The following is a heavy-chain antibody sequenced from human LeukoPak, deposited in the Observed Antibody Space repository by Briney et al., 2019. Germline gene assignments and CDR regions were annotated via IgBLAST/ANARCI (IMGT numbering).Heavy chain of an antibody. D-gene: IGHD3-22*01. CDR3: AREGGDYYDSSGYYYGFDY. CDR1: GGSISSGGYS. V-gene: IGHV4-30-2*01. CDR2: IYHSGST. Sequence: SETLSLTCAVSGGSISSGGYSWSWIRQPPGKGLEWIGYIYHSGSTNYNPSLKSRVTISVDTSKNQFSLKLSSVTAADTAVYYCAREGGDYYDSSGYYYGFDYWGQGTLVTVSS. J-gene: IGHJ4*02.